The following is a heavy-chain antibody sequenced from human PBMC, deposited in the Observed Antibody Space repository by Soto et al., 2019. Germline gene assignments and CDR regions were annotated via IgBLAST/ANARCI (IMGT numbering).Heavy chain of an antibody. V-gene: IGHV3-7*01. CDR1: GFTFSSYW. D-gene: IGHD7-27*01. Sequence: GGSLRLSCAASGFTFSSYWMSWVRQAPGKGLEWVANIKQDGSEKYYVDSVKGRFTISRDNAKNSLYLQMNSLRAEDTAVYYCASGPLTGEGAFDIWGQGTMVTVSS. J-gene: IGHJ3*02. CDR2: IKQDGSEK. CDR3: ASGPLTGEGAFDI.